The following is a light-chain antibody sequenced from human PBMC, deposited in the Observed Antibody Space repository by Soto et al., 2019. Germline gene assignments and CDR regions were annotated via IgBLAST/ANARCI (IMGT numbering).Light chain of an antibody. J-gene: IGKJ1*01. CDR2: GAS. CDR3: QQDGSLSWT. Sequence: EIVLTQSPATLSLSPGERATLSCRASQSGSNNYVGWHQKTRRQARRLLIDGASNRATVIADWFGSSASAEVFTLISSIVEEEDFVVYYWQQDGSLSWTFGQGTKVDI. CDR1: QSGSNNY. V-gene: IGKV3-20*01.